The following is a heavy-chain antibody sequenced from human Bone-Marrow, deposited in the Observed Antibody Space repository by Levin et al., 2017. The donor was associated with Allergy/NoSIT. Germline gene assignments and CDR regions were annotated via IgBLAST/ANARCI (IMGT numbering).Heavy chain of an antibody. J-gene: IGHJ3*01. CDR3: ARGGVNRDNDAFDV. Sequence: PGGSLRLSCVGSGFTFSSFAIHWVRQAPGKGLEWVSTISYDGIKKFYSDSAKGRFTISRDYSKDTLYLQLNRLRADDTAVYFCARGGVNRDNDAFDVWGQGTMVTVSS. V-gene: IGHV3-30*04. CDR1: GFTFSSFA. D-gene: IGHD1-14*01. CDR2: ISYDGIKK.